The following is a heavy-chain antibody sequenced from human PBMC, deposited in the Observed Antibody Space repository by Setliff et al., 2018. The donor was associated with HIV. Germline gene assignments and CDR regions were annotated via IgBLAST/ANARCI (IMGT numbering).Heavy chain of an antibody. CDR2: VYHSGAT. V-gene: IGHV4-38-2*01. Sequence: SETLSLTCAVSGDSISTESFWAWLRQPPGKGLEWIGTVYHSGATYWQPSLRSRVTIPVDTSKNQFSLKLISVTAADTAVYYCARARVRPSPQYYFDYWGQGALVTVSS. CDR3: ARARVRPSPQYYFDY. J-gene: IGHJ4*02. CDR1: GDSISTESF.